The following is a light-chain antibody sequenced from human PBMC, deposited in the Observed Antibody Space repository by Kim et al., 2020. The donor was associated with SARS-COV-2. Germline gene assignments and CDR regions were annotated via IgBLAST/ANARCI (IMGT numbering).Light chain of an antibody. CDR1: PGIATA. CDR2: GAS. V-gene: IGKV1-27*01. J-gene: IGKJ4*01. CDR3: QKYNIAPGT. Sequence: DIQMTQSPSSLSASIGDRVTITCRASPGIATALAWYQQKAGKLPHLLIYGASTLQSGAPSRFSGTGSGRDFSLTISSLQPEDVGTYYCQKYNIAPGTFGGGTKVDIK.